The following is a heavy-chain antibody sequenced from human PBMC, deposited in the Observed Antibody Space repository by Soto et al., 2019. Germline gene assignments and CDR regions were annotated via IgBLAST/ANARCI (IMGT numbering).Heavy chain of an antibody. CDR3: ARHTPAISISDH. J-gene: IGHJ4*02. D-gene: IGHD2-15*01. V-gene: IGHV4-39*01. Sequence: QLQLQESGPGLVKPSETLSLTCTVSGGSISSSSYYWGWIRQPPGKGLEWIGSIYYSGSTYYNPSLKSRVTISEGTSKNQFSLKLSSVTAADTAVYYCARHTPAISISDHWGQGTLVTVSS. CDR1: GGSISSSSYY. CDR2: IYYSGST.